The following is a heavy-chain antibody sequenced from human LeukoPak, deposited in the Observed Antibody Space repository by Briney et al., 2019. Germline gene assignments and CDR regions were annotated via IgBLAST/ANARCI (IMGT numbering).Heavy chain of an antibody. CDR2: IYSTGNT. Sequence: SETLSLTCTVSGGSISSSSNYWGWIRQPPGKGLEWIGTIYSTGNTYYNPSLKSRLTISVDTSKNQFSLKLSSVTAADTAVYYCARGRESGYDTWGQGSLVTVSS. D-gene: IGHD5-12*01. CDR1: GGSISSSSNY. V-gene: IGHV4-39*01. J-gene: IGHJ5*02. CDR3: ARGRESGYDT.